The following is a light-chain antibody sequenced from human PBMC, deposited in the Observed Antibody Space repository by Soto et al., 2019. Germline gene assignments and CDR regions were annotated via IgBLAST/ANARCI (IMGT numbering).Light chain of an antibody. Sequence: QSALTQPPSASGSPGQSVTVSCTGTSSDVGGYNYVSWYQQSPGKAPRLLIYEVTKRPSGVPARFSGSKSGNTASLTISGLQADDEADYYCISYAGSNSLGVFGTGTKVTVI. CDR3: ISYAGSNSLGV. CDR1: SSDVGGYNY. J-gene: IGLJ1*01. CDR2: EVT. V-gene: IGLV2-8*01.